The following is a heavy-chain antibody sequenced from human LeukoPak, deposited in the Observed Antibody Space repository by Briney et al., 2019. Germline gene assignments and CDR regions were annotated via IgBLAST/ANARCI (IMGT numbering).Heavy chain of an antibody. CDR1: GGSISSGGYY. V-gene: IGHV4-30-2*01. Sequence: TLSLTCTVSGGSISSGGYYWSWIRQPPGKGLEWIGYIYHSGSTYYNPSLKSRVTISVDRSKNQFSLKLSSVTAADTAVYYCARGEGRNGYFQHWGQGTLVTVSS. CDR3: ARGEGRNGYFQH. J-gene: IGHJ1*01. CDR2: IYHSGST.